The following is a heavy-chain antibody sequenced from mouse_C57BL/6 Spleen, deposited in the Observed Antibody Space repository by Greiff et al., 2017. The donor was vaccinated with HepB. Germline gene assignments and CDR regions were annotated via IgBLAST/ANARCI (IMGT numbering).Heavy chain of an antibody. Sequence: QVQLQQSGAELMKPGASVKLSCKATGYTFTGYWIEWVKQRPGHGLEWIGEILPGSGSTNYNEKFKGKATFTADTSSNTAYMQLSSLTTEDSAIYYCARNDPRGNYPYWYFDVWGTGTTVTVSS. CDR3: ARNDPRGNYPYWYFDV. J-gene: IGHJ1*03. D-gene: IGHD2-1*01. CDR1: GYTFTGYW. V-gene: IGHV1-9*01. CDR2: ILPGSGST.